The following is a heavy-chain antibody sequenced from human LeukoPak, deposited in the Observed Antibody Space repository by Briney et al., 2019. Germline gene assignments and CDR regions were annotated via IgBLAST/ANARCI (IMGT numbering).Heavy chain of an antibody. CDR1: GYIFTGYY. CDR3: ARAQFGIFGVVIGYMDV. CDR2: ISPNSGGT. Sequence: ASVKVSCKASGYIFTGYYIHWVRQAPGQGLEWMGRISPNSGGTNYAQKFQGRVTITADESTSTAYMELSSLRSEDTAVYYCARAQFGIFGVVIGYMDVWGKGTTVTVSS. J-gene: IGHJ6*03. D-gene: IGHD3-3*01. V-gene: IGHV1-2*06.